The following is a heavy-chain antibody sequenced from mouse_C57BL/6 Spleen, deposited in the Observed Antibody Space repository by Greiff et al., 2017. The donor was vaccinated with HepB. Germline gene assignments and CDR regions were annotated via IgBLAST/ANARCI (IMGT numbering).Heavy chain of an antibody. J-gene: IGHJ1*03. D-gene: IGHD2-3*01. CDR1: GFTFSDYY. CDR3: ARHEGLLRYFDV. V-gene: IGHV5-12*01. Sequence: EVKLMESGGGLVQPGGSLKLSCAASGFTFSDYYMYWVRQTPEKRLEWVAYISNGGGSTYYPDTVKGRFTISRDNAKNTLYLQMSRLKSEDTAMYYCARHEGLLRYFDVWGTGTTVTVSS. CDR2: ISNGGGST.